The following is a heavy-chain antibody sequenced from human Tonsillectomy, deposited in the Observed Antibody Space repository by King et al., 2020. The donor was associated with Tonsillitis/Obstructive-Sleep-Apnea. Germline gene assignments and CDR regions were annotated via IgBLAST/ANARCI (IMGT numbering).Heavy chain of an antibody. CDR1: GYTFPRNA. D-gene: IGHD2-2*01. Sequence: QLVQSGSELKKPGASVKVSCKASGYTFPRNAMNWVRQAPGQGLEWMGWINTDTGNPTYAQGFKGRFVFSLDTSDSTAYLQISSRKAEVTAVYYCARVAPVAMLPTNPYYYDYFDVWGQGTTVTVSS. CDR2: INTDTGNP. J-gene: IGHJ6*03. V-gene: IGHV7-4-1*02. CDR3: ARVAPVAMLPTNPYYYDYFDV.